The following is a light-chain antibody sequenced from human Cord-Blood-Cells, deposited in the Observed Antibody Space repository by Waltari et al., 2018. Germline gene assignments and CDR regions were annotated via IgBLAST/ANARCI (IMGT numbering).Light chain of an antibody. CDR3: CSYAGSYTFYV. CDR1: STGDGGDNS. V-gene: IGLV2-11*01. CDR2: DVS. Sequence: QYALTQTRSVSGSPGQSLTLSCTGTSTGDGGDNSASWYQQHPGKAPKLMIYDVSKRPSGVPDRFSGSKSGNTASLTISGLQAEDEADYYCCSYAGSYTFYVFGTGTKVTVL. J-gene: IGLJ1*01.